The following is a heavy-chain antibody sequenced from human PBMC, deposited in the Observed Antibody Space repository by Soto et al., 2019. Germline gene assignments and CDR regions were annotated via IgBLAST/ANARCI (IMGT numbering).Heavy chain of an antibody. CDR2: IYYSGST. Sequence: PSETLSLTCTVSGGSISSSSYYWGWIRQPPGKGLEWIGSIYYSGSTYYNPSLKSRVTISVDTSKNQFSLKLSSVTAADTAVYYCPSPTTVPTDYYSYYRGVWGKGTXVTVSS. D-gene: IGHD4-17*01. J-gene: IGHJ6*03. CDR3: PSPTTVPTDYYSYYRGV. CDR1: GGSISSSSYY. V-gene: IGHV4-39*01.